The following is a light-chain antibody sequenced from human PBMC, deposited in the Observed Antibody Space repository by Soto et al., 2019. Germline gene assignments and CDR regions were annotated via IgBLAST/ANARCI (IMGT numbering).Light chain of an antibody. CDR2: GAS. CDR1: QSVSSN. J-gene: IGKJ4*01. V-gene: IGKV3-15*01. Sequence: IVMTQSPATLSVSPGERATLSCRASQSVSSNLAWYQQKPGQAPRLLIYGASTRATGIPARFSGSGSGTDFTLTISSLEPEDFAVYYCQQRSDWLLTFGGGTKVDI. CDR3: QQRSDWLLT.